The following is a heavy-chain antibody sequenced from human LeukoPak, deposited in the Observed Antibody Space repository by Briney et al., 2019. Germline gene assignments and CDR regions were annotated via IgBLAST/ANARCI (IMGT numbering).Heavy chain of an antibody. J-gene: IGHJ4*02. V-gene: IGHV3-23*01. Sequence: QTGGSLRLSCAASGFTFSSYAMSWVRQAPVKGLEWVSAISGSGGSTYYADSEKGRFTISRDNSKNTLYLQMNSLRAEDTAVYYCAKVSSWYSFDYWGQGTLVTVSS. CDR3: AKVSSWYSFDY. D-gene: IGHD6-13*01. CDR1: GFTFSSYA. CDR2: ISGSGGST.